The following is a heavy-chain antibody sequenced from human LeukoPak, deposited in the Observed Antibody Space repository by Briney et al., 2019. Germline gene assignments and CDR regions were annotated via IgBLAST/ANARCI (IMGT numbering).Heavy chain of an antibody. CDR3: ARGLRGYSYGYLTSFDY. J-gene: IGHJ4*01. V-gene: IGHV1-8*01. D-gene: IGHD5-18*01. CDR2: MNPDSANT. CDR1: GYTFTSYD. Sequence: ASVEVSCKASGYTFTSYDINWVRQATGQGLEWMGWMNPDSANTGYAQKFQGRVTMTGNTSISTAYMELSSLRSEDTAVYYCARGLRGYSYGYLTSFDYWGQGTLATVSS.